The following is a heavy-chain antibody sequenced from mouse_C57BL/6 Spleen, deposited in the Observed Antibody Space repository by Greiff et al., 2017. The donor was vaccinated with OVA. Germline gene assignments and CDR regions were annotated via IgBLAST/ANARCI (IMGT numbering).Heavy chain of an antibody. Sequence: QVQLKESGAELVKPGASVKISCKASGYAFSSYWMNWVKQRPGKGLEWIGQIYPGDGDTNYNGKFKGKATLTADKSSSTAYMQLSSLTSEDSAVYFCARRGFTTYDYWGQGTTLTVSS. V-gene: IGHV1-80*01. J-gene: IGHJ2*01. CDR1: GYAFSSYW. CDR2: IYPGDGDT. CDR3: ARRGFTTYDY. D-gene: IGHD1-1*01.